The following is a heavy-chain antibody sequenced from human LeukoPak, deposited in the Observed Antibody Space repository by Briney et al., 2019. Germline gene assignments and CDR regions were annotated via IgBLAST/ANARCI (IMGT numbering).Heavy chain of an antibody. CDR1: GGTFSSYA. V-gene: IGHV1-69*05. Sequence: ASVKVSCKASGGTFSSYAISWVRQAPGQGLEWMGGIIPIFGTANYAQKFQGRVTITTDESTSTAYMELSSLRSEDTAVYYCARVSLYDSREQYDAFDIWGQGTMVTVSS. CDR2: IIPIFGTA. D-gene: IGHD3-22*01. CDR3: ARVSLYDSREQYDAFDI. J-gene: IGHJ3*02.